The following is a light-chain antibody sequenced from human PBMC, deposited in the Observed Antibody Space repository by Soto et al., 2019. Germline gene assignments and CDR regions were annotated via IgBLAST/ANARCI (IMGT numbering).Light chain of an antibody. V-gene: IGKV3-11*01. CDR3: QHRSSGPGT. J-gene: IGKJ1*01. CDR1: QSVSSY. CDR2: DAS. Sequence: EIVLTQSPATLSLSPGERATLSCRASQSVSSYLAWYQHQVGQAPRLLIYDASNRATGIPARFSGSGSGTDFTLTISSLEPEDFAVYYCQHRSSGPGTFGQGTKVEIE.